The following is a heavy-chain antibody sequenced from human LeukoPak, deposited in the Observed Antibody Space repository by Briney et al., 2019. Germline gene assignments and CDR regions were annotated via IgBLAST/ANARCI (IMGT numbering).Heavy chain of an antibody. CDR2: ISAYNGNT. Sequence: ASVKVSCKASGYSFTNYDINWVRQATGQGLEWMGWISAYNGNTNYAQKLQGRVTMTRDMSTSTIYMELSSLRSEDTAVYYCARDISGSEGGVFDYWGQGTLVTVSS. CDR3: ARDISGSEGGVFDY. J-gene: IGHJ4*02. CDR1: GYSFTNYD. D-gene: IGHD1-26*01. V-gene: IGHV1-18*01.